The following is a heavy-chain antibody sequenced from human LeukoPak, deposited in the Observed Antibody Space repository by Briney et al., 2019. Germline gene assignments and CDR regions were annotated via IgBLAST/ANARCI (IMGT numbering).Heavy chain of an antibody. CDR1: GGSISSYY. J-gene: IGHJ6*03. CDR2: FYYSGST. CDR3: ARAPYGSATNNYYMDV. V-gene: IGHV4-59*01. Sequence: SETLSLTCTVSGGSISSYYWSWIRQPPGKGLEWIGFFYYSGSTNYNPSLKSRVTISVDTSKNQFSLKLSSVTAADTAVYYCARAPYGSATNNYYMDVWGKGTTVTVSS. D-gene: IGHD3-10*01.